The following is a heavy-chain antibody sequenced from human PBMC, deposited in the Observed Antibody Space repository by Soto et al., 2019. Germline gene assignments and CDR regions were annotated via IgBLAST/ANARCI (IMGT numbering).Heavy chain of an antibody. J-gene: IGHJ5*02. D-gene: IGHD1-26*01. V-gene: IGHV4-59*01. CDR3: ARLGWELPSHWFDP. CDR2: IYYSGST. CDR1: GGSISSYY. Sequence: QVQLQESGPGLVKPSETLSLTCTVSGGSISSYYWSWIRQPPGKGLEWIGYIYYSGSTNYNPSLKSRVTISVDTSKNQFSLKLGSVTAADTAVYYCARLGWELPSHWFDPWGQGTLVTVSS.